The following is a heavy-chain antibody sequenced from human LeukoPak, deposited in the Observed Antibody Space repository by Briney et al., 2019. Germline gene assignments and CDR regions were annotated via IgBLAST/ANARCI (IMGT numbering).Heavy chain of an antibody. CDR2: IIPIFGTA. J-gene: IGHJ4*02. CDR3: ARGGGSGSYGFDY. V-gene: IGHV1-69*05. Sequence: SVKVSCKASGGTSSSYAISWVRQAPGQGLEWMGRIIPIFGTANYAQKFQGRVTITTDESTSTAYMELSSLRSEDTAVYYCARGGGSGSYGFDYWGQGTLVTVSS. D-gene: IGHD3-10*01. CDR1: GGTSSSYA.